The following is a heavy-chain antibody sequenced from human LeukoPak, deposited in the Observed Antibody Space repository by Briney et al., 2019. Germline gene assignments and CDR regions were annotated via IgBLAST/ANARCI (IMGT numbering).Heavy chain of an antibody. CDR2: IYYTGTT. CDR3: VRLCTISSGAGQGYIDY. J-gene: IGHJ4*02. CDR1: GGSVSRDSYY. V-gene: IGHV4-61*01. D-gene: IGHD3-10*01. Sequence: PSETLSLTCTVSGGSVSRDSYYWSWIRRPPGKGLEWIGYIYYTGTTNYHPSLKRRVTMSVDTSKNEFSLKLSSVTAADTALYNCVRLCTISSGAGQGYIDYWGQGTLVTVSS.